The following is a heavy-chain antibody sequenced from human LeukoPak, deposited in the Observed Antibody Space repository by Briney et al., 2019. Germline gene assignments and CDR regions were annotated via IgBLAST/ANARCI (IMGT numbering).Heavy chain of an antibody. J-gene: IGHJ6*03. CDR2: IYYTGSS. D-gene: IGHD3-22*01. CDR3: ARSRVVTYYYYYYMDV. V-gene: IGHV4-39*07. Sequence: SETLSLTCSVSGGAISSSDDYWGFVRQTPGKGLEWMGSIYYTGSSHYNPSLRSRATISVDTSKNQFSLKLSSVTAADTAVYYCARSRVVTYYYYYYMDVWGKGTTVTVSS. CDR1: GGAISSSDDY.